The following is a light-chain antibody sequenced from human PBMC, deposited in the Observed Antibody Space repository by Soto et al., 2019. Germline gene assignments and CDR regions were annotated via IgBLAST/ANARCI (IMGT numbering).Light chain of an antibody. CDR2: GAS. CDR3: QQYGSSPLYT. J-gene: IGKJ2*01. Sequence: EIVLTQSPGTLSLSPGERATLSCRASQSVSSSYLAWYQQKPGQAPRLLIYGASSRATGIPDRFSGSGSGTDCTLTISRLEPEDWAVYYCQQYGSSPLYTFGQGTKLEIK. V-gene: IGKV3-20*01. CDR1: QSVSSSY.